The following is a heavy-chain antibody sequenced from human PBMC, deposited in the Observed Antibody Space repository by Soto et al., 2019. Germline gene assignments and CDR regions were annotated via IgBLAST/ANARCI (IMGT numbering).Heavy chain of an antibody. CDR3: ARGYDFWSGYSTNYYYYGMDV. V-gene: IGHV1-46*01. D-gene: IGHD3-3*01. Sequence: SVKVSCKASGYTFTSYYMHWVRQAPGQGLEWMGIINPSGGSTSYAQKFQGRVTMTRDTSTSTVYMELSSLRSEDTAVYYCARGYDFWSGYSTNYYYYGMDVWGQGTTVTVSS. CDR2: INPSGGST. CDR1: GYTFTSYY. J-gene: IGHJ6*02.